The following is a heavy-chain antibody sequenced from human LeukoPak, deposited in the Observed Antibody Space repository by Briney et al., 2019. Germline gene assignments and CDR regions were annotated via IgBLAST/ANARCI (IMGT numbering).Heavy chain of an antibody. Sequence: SVKVSCKASGGTFSSSAISWVRQAPGQGLEWMGRIIPILGIANYAQKFQGRVTITADKSTSTAYMELSSLRSEDTAVYYCARDRVLWFGEANAFDPWGQGTLVTVSS. J-gene: IGHJ5*02. V-gene: IGHV1-69*04. CDR2: IIPILGIA. CDR1: GGTFSSSA. D-gene: IGHD3-10*01. CDR3: ARDRVLWFGEANAFDP.